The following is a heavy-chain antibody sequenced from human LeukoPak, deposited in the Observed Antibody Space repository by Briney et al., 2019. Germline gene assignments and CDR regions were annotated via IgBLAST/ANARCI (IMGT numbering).Heavy chain of an antibody. J-gene: IGHJ6*02. V-gene: IGHV3-30*18. CDR1: GFTFSSYG. CDR3: AKDHCSSSCYNYYGMDV. D-gene: IGHD2-2*02. CDR2: ISYHGSNK. Sequence: GRSLRLSCAASGFTFSSYGMHWVRQAPGKGLEWVAVISYHGSNKYYADFVKGRVTISRDNSKNTLFLQMNSLRAEDSAVYYCAKDHCSSSCYNYYGMDVWGQGTTVTVSS.